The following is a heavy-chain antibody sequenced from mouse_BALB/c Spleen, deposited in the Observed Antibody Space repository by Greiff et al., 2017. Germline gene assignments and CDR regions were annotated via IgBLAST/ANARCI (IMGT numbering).Heavy chain of an antibody. CDR2: IYPGNVNT. V-gene: IGHV1S56*01. D-gene: IGHD2-3*01. Sequence: VQLQQSGPELVKPGASVRISCKASGYTFTSYYIHWVKQRPGQGLEWIGWIYPGNVNTKYNEKFKGKATLTADKSSSTAYMQLSSLTSEDSAVYFCARSPDGYYWFAYWGQGTLVTVSA. CDR3: ARSPDGYYWFAY. J-gene: IGHJ3*01. CDR1: GYTFTSYY.